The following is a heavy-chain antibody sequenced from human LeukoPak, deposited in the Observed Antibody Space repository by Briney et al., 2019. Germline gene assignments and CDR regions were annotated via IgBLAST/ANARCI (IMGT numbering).Heavy chain of an antibody. V-gene: IGHV1-2*02. CDR1: GYTFTGYY. Sequence: ASVKVSCKASGYTFTGYYMHWVRQAPGQGLVWMGWINPNSGGTNCAQKFQGRVTMTRDTSISTAYMELSRLRSDDTAVYYCASLTDCSSTSCPAGWGQGTLVTVSS. D-gene: IGHD2-2*01. CDR3: ASLTDCSSTSCPAG. J-gene: IGHJ4*02. CDR2: INPNSGGT.